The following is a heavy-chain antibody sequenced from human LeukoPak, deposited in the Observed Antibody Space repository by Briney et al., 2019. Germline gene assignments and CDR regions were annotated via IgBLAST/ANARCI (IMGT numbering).Heavy chain of an antibody. Sequence: GRSLRLYCAASGFTFSSYGMHWVRQAPGKGLQRVTVISYDGSNKYYADSVKGRFTISRDNSKNTLYLQMNSLRAEDTAVYYCAKGSVGGSYRPVDYWGQGTLVTVSS. V-gene: IGHV3-30*18. D-gene: IGHD3-16*02. CDR3: AKGSVGGSYRPVDY. J-gene: IGHJ4*02. CDR1: GFTFSSYG. CDR2: ISYDGSNK.